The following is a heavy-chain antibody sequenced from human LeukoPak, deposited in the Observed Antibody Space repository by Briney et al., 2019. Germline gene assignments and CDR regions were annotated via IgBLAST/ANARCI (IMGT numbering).Heavy chain of an antibody. CDR3: ARETGIPYYDFWSGSDY. V-gene: IGHV1-2*06. CDR1: GYTFTGYY. CDR2: INPISGGT. Sequence: ASVKVSCKASGYTFTGYYIHWVRQAPGQGLEWMGRINPISGGTNYAQNFQGRVTMTRDTSISTAYMALSRLRFDDTAVYYCARETGIPYYDFWSGSDYWGQGTLVTVSS. J-gene: IGHJ4*02. D-gene: IGHD3-3*01.